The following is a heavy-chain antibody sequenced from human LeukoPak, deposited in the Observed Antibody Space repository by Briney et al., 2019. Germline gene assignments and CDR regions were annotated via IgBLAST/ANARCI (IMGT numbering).Heavy chain of an antibody. CDR2: IYSGGST. CDR3: ARDFLFSY. V-gene: IGHV3-53*01. Sequence: ETLSLTCTVSGGSISSSSYYWGWIRQAPGKGLEWVSVIYSGGSTYYADSVKGRFTISGDNSKNTLYLQMNSLRAEDTAVYYCARDFLFSYWGQGTLVTVSS. D-gene: IGHD3-3*01. CDR1: GGSISSSSYY. J-gene: IGHJ4*02.